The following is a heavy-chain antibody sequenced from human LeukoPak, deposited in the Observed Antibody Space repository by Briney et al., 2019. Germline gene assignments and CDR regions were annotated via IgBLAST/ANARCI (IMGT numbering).Heavy chain of an antibody. CDR3: ARNQRRLDC. D-gene: IGHD1-14*01. CDR2: IKQDGSEK. CDR1: GFTFSNYW. V-gene: IGHV3-7*01. J-gene: IGHJ4*02. Sequence: GSLRLSCAASGFTFSNYWMTWVRQAPGKGLELVANIKQDGSEKYYVDSVKGRFTISRDNAKNSLYLQMNSLRAEDTAVYYCARNQRRLDCWGQGALVTVSS.